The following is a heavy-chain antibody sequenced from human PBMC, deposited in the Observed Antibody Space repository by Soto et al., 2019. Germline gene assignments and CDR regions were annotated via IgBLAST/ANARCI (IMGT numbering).Heavy chain of an antibody. Sequence: QVQLVQSGAEVKKPGASVKVSCKASGYTFTSYAMHWVRQAPGQRLEWMGWINAGNGNTKYSQKFQGRVTITRDTSASTANMELSSLRSEDTAVYYCARVRARRWFGELLFFDYWGQGTLVTVSS. V-gene: IGHV1-3*01. CDR1: GYTFTSYA. D-gene: IGHD3-10*01. CDR3: ARVRARRWFGELLFFDY. J-gene: IGHJ4*02. CDR2: INAGNGNT.